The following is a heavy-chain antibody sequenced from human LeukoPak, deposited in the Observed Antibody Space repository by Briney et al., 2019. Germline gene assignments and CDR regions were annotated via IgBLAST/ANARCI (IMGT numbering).Heavy chain of an antibody. V-gene: IGHV4-61*08. D-gene: IGHD6-19*01. CDR3: AREWDSSGPFDP. CDR2: INHSGST. Sequence: PSETLSLTCTVSGASVGSAGYYWSWIRQPPGKGLEWIGEINHSGSTNYNPSLKSRVTISVDTSKNQFSLELSSVTAADTAVYYCAREWDSSGPFDPWGQGTLVTVSS. J-gene: IGHJ5*02. CDR1: GASVGSAGYY.